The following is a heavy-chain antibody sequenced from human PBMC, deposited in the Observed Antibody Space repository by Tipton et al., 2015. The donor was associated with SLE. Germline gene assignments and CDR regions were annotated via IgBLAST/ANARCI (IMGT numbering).Heavy chain of an antibody. J-gene: IGHJ4*02. CDR3: ARDLDGAIYVY. CDR2: IMPIFGST. D-gene: IGHD1-26*01. CDR1: GGTFSTNA. V-gene: IGHV1-69*18. Sequence: QVQLVQSGAEVKKPGSSVKVSCKASGGTFSTNAINWIRQAPGRGLEWMANIMPIFGSTNYAQKFKNRVTITADESTSTAYMGLSSLRSEDTAVYYCARDLDGAIYVYWGQGTLVTVSS.